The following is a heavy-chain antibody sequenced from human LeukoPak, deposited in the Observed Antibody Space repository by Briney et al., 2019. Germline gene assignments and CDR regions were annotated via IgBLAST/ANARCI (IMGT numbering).Heavy chain of an antibody. Sequence: SQTLSLTCAIPGDSISSTSTAWHWIRQSPSRGLEWLGRTYYRSKWYNDYAESVKSRLVINPDTSKNEFSLQMTSVSSFDTAIYFCARGPKTGWFDHWGQGTLVTVSS. D-gene: IGHD3-9*01. V-gene: IGHV6-1*01. CDR1: GDSISSTSTA. CDR3: ARGPKTGWFDH. CDR2: TYYRSKWYN. J-gene: IGHJ5*02.